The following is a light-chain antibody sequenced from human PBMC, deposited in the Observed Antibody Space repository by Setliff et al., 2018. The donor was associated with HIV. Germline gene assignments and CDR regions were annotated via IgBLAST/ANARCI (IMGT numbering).Light chain of an antibody. CDR2: DVD. J-gene: IGLJ1*01. V-gene: IGLV2-11*01. Sequence: QSALTQPRSVSGSPGQSVTISCTGTSNDVGSYDRVSWYQQLPGKAPKLIISDVDKRPSGVPGRFSGSKSGDTASLTISGLQAEDEADYYCCSYAFKYTLIFGIGTKVTVL. CDR1: SNDVGSYDR. CDR3: CSYAFKYTLI.